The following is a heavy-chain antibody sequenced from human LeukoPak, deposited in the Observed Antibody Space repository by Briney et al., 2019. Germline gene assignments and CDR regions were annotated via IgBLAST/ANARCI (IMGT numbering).Heavy chain of an antibody. CDR2: IKSRTYGGTA. CDR3: TTEGYGDAFDI. Sequence: ETLSLTCAVYGGSFSGYYWSWIRQPPGKGLEWVGRIKSRTYGGTADYAAPVKGRFTISRDDSKNTLYLQMKSLKTEDTAMYYCTTEGYGDAFDIWGLGTMVTVSS. D-gene: IGHD2-15*01. CDR1: GGSFSGYY. J-gene: IGHJ3*02. V-gene: IGHV3-15*07.